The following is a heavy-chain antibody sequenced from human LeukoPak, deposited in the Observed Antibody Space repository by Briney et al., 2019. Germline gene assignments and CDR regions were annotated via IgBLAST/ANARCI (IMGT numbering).Heavy chain of an antibody. CDR3: ARTSVTGTTGWFDP. D-gene: IGHD1-20*01. CDR1: GGSISSGGYY. CDR2: IYHSGST. J-gene: IGHJ5*02. Sequence: SETLSLTCTVSGGSISSGGYYWSWIRQPPGKGLEWIGYIYHSGSTYYNPSLKSRVTISVDRSKNQFSLKLSSVTAADTAVYYCARTSVTGTTGWFDPWGQGTLATVSS. V-gene: IGHV4-30-2*01.